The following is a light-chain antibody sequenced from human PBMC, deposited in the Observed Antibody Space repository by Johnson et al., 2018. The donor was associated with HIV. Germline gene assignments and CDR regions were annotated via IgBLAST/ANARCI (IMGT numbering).Light chain of an antibody. CDR3: GTWDSSLGAGGV. CDR2: DNN. CDR1: SSNIGNNY. Sequence: QSVLTQPPSVSAAPGQKVTISCSGSSSNIGNNYVSWYQQLPGTAPKLLIYDNNKRPSGIPDRFSGSKSGTSATLGITGLPTGDEADYYCGTWDSSLGAGGVFGTGTKVTVL. V-gene: IGLV1-51*01. J-gene: IGLJ1*01.